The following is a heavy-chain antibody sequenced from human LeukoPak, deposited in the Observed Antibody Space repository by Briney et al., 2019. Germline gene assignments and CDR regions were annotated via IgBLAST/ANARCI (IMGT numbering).Heavy chain of an antibody. V-gene: IGHV6-1*01. CDR2: TYYRSKWYN. CDR3: ARDGTYSGYDQYYGMDV. CDR1: GDSVSSNSAA. J-gene: IGHJ6*04. D-gene: IGHD5-12*01. Sequence: SQTLSLTCAISGDSVSSNSAAWNWIRQSPSRGLEWLGRTYYRSKWYNDYAVSVKGRITINPDTSKNQFSLQLNSVTPEDTAVYYCARDGTYSGYDQYYGMDVWGKGTTVTVSS.